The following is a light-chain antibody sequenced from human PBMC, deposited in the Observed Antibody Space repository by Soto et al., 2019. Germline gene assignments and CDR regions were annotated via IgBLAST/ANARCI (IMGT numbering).Light chain of an antibody. CDR1: QNISSY. V-gene: IGKV1-39*01. Sequence: DIQMTQSPSSRSASVGDRVTITCRASQNISSYLNWYQQKPGKAPKLLIYAASSLQSGVPSRFSGSGSGTDFTLTISSLQPEDFATYYCQQSYSTPITFGQGTRLEIK. CDR2: AAS. J-gene: IGKJ5*01. CDR3: QQSYSTPIT.